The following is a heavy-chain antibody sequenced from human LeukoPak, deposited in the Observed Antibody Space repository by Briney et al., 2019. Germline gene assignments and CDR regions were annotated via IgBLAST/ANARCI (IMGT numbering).Heavy chain of an antibody. CDR2: IYYSGST. CDR1: GGSISRTPHY. Sequence: ASETLSLTCTVSGGSISRTPHYWGWIRQPPGKGLEWIGSIYYSGSTYYNPSLKSRVTISVDTSKNQFSLKLSSVTAADTAVYYCARHLIPGDTLPYFDYWGQGTLVTVSS. J-gene: IGHJ4*02. V-gene: IGHV4-39*01. D-gene: IGHD2-21*01. CDR3: ARHLIPGDTLPYFDY.